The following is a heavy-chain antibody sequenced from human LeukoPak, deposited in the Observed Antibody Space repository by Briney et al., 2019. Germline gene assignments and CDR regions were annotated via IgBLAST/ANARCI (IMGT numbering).Heavy chain of an antibody. D-gene: IGHD6-13*01. J-gene: IGHJ4*02. CDR3: ARKKLVARGYFDF. CDR1: GDSISNSGYY. V-gene: IGHV4-39*01. Sequence: SETLSLTCTVSGDSISNSGYYWDWIRQSPGKGLEWVGSINDNGTTYYEPSLKSRVTMSVDASKNQFSLKVSSVTAADTTIYYCARKKLVARGYFDFWGRGIPVTVSS. CDR2: INDNGTT.